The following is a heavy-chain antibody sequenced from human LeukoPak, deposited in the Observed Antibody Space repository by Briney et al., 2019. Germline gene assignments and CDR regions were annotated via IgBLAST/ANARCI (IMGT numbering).Heavy chain of an antibody. CDR3: ARVGIMVYAPPSAYYFDY. CDR1: GGTFSSYA. J-gene: IGHJ4*02. CDR2: ISAYIGNT. Sequence: ASVKVSCKASGGTFSSYAISWVRQAPGQGLEWMGWISAYIGNTNYAQKLQGRVTMTTDTSTSTAYMELRSLRSDDTAVYYCARVGIMVYAPPSAYYFDYWGQGTLVTVSS. D-gene: IGHD2-8*01. V-gene: IGHV1-18*01.